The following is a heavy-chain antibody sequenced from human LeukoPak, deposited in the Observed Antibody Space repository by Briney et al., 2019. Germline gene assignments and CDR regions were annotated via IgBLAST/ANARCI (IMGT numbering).Heavy chain of an antibody. Sequence: SQTLSLTCAISGDSVSGKTAAWNWIRRTPSRGLEWLGRTYYRSKWHYDYADSVKSRITISPDTSKNQFSLQLNSMTPEDTAVYYCARSGYFAEYFQHWGQGTLATVSS. CDR3: ARSGYFAEYFQH. V-gene: IGHV6-1*01. J-gene: IGHJ1*01. CDR2: TYYRSKWHY. D-gene: IGHD6-19*01. CDR1: GDSVSGKTAA.